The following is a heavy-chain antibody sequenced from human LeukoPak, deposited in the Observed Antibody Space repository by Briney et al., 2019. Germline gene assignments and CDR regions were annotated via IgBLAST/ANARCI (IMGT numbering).Heavy chain of an antibody. D-gene: IGHD3-22*01. Sequence: PSETLSLTCTVSGGSISSSSYYWGWIRQPPGKGLEWIGSIYYSGSTYYNPSLKSRVTISVDTSKNQFSLKLSSVTAADTAVYYCASQYDSSGDAVYYFDYWGQGTLVTVSS. CDR2: IYYSGST. CDR3: ASQYDSSGDAVYYFDY. CDR1: GGSISSSSYY. V-gene: IGHV4-39*07. J-gene: IGHJ4*02.